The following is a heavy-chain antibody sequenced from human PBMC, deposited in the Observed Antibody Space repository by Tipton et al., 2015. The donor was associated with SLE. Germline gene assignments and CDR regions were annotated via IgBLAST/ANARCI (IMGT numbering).Heavy chain of an antibody. CDR1: GGSISSDH. V-gene: IGHV4-59*01. D-gene: IGHD3-16*01. CDR3: ARDQVGVGDLDF. J-gene: IGHJ4*02. Sequence: TLSLTCSVSGGSISSDHWIWIRQPPGKGLEWLGYISDGGGTNYNPSLKSRVTISVDTSENQFSLRLTSVTAADTAVYYCARDQVGVGDLDFWGQGSLVTVSS. CDR2: ISDGGGT.